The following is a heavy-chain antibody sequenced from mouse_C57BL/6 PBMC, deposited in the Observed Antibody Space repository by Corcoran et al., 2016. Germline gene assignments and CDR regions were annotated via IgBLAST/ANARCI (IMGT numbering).Heavy chain of an antibody. Sequence: QIQLVQSGPELKKPGETVKISCKASGYTFTTYGMSWVKQAPGKGLKWMGWINTYSGVPTYADDFKGRFAFSLETSASTAYLQINNLKNEDTATYFCARRPYWYFDVWGTGTTVTVSS. CDR2: INTYSGVP. CDR3: ARRPYWYFDV. CDR1: GYTFTTYG. V-gene: IGHV9-3*01. J-gene: IGHJ1*03.